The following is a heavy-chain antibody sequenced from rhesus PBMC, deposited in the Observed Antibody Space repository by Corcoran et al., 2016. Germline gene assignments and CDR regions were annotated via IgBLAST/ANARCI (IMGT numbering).Heavy chain of an antibody. V-gene: IGHV4-106*01. D-gene: IGHD4-29*01. Sequence: QVQLQESGPGLVKPSETLSLTCAVSGGSISDSSYWSWTRQPPGNGLEWGGYIYGSGGSTYYDPSLKRRVTISTDTSKNQFSLKRSSVTAADTAVYYCARDLYGMFDYWGQGVLVTVSS. CDR1: GGSISDSSY. CDR3: ARDLYGMFDY. CDR2: IYGSGGST. J-gene: IGHJ4*01.